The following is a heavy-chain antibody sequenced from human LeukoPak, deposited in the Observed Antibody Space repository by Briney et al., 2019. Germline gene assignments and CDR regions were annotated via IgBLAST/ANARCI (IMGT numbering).Heavy chain of an antibody. CDR1: GFTFSSYW. J-gene: IGHJ4*02. V-gene: IGHV3-74*01. Sequence: PGGSLRLSCAASGFTFSSYWMHWVRQAPGKGLVWVSRINSDGSSTSYADSVKGRFTISRDNAKNTLYLQMSSLRAEDTAVYYCARGGYSYGLYYFDYWGQGTLVTVSS. CDR3: ARGGYSYGLYYFDY. D-gene: IGHD5-18*01. CDR2: INSDGSST.